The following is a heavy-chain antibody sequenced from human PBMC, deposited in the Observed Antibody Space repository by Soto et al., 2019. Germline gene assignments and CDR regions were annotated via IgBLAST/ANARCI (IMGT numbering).Heavy chain of an antibody. CDR1: GFTFSSYS. CDR2: ISSSSSYI. V-gene: IGHV3-21*01. J-gene: IGHJ4*02. Sequence: GGSLRLSCAASGFTFSSYSMNWVRQAPGKGLEWVSSISSSSSYIYYADSVKGRFTISRDNAKNSLYLQMNSLRAEDTAVYYCATLYCSSTSCYASGIAAAGTWFDYWGQGTLVTVSS. CDR3: ATLYCSSTSCYASGIAAAGTWFDY. D-gene: IGHD2-2*01.